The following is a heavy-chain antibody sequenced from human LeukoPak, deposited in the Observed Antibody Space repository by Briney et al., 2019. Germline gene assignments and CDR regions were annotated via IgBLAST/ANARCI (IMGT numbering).Heavy chain of an antibody. V-gene: IGHV4/OR15-8*01. CDR2: IYHEGST. D-gene: IGHD6-19*01. Sequence: SETLSLTCGVSGGSISSSNQWSWVRQPPGKGLEWIGEIYHEGSTKYSPSLRSRVTISVDKSRNQFSLKLSSVTAADTAVYYCSAQGGWYIDYWGQGTLVTVSS. J-gene: IGHJ4*02. CDR1: GGSISSSNQ. CDR3: SAQGGWYIDY.